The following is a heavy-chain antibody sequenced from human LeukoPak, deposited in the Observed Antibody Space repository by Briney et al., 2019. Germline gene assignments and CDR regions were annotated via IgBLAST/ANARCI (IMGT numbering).Heavy chain of an antibody. Sequence: PGGSLRLSCAASGFTFSSYGMHWVRQAPGKGLEWVSAISSSGSYIYYADSVKGRFTISRDNAKNSLYLQMNSLRAEDTAVYYCASHRSEDYNAPFDYWGQGTLVTVSS. CDR2: ISSSGSYI. V-gene: IGHV3-21*01. CDR3: ASHRSEDYNAPFDY. CDR1: GFTFSSYG. J-gene: IGHJ4*02. D-gene: IGHD4-11*01.